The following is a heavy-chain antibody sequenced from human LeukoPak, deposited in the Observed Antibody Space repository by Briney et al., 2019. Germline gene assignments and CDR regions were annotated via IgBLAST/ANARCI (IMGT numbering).Heavy chain of an antibody. CDR3: ARVIVPAVDWFDP. Sequence: ASVKVSCKASGYTFTGYDMHWVRQAPGQGLEWMGWINPNSGGTNYAQKFQGRVTMTRDTSISTAYMELSRLRSDDTAVYYCARVIVPAVDWFDPWGQGTLVTVSS. CDR2: INPNSGGT. J-gene: IGHJ5*02. CDR1: GYTFTGYD. V-gene: IGHV1-2*02. D-gene: IGHD2-2*01.